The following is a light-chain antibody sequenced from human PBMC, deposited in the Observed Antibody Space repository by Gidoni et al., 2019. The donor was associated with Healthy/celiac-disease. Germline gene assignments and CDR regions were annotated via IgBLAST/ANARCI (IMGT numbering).Light chain of an antibody. Sequence: DIQLTQSPSFLSASVGDRVTITCRASQGISSYLAWYQQKPGKAPKLLIYAASTLQGGVPSRFSGSGSGREFTLMISSLLPEDFATYYCQQLSSSSLTFGPGTKVDIK. CDR2: AAS. CDR3: QQLSSSSLT. V-gene: IGKV1-9*01. CDR1: QGISSY. J-gene: IGKJ3*01.